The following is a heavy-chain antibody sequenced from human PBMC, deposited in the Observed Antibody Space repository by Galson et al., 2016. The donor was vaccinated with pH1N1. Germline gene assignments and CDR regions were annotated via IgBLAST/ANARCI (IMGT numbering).Heavy chain of an antibody. J-gene: IGHJ4*02. CDR3: AKDFVRAVQKPESGINDY. V-gene: IGHV3-23*01. CDR2: ISGSGIST. D-gene: IGHD3-10*01. CDR1: GFTFSSYA. Sequence: SLRLSCAASGFTFSSYAMRWVRQAPGKGLEWVSHISGSGISTYYADSVKGRFTISRDNSKNTMYLQMNSLRAEDTAIYYCAKDFVRAVQKPESGINDYWGQGTLVTVSS.